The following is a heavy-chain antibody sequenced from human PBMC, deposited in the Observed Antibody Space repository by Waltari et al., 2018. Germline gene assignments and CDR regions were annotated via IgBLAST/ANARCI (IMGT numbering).Heavy chain of an antibody. CDR3: ARARSVAGTYYFDY. D-gene: IGHD6-19*01. CDR1: GGSISSYY. V-gene: IGHV4-59*01. J-gene: IGHJ4*02. CDR2: IYYRCST. Sequence: QVQLQESGPGLVKPSETLSLTCTVSGGSISSYYWSWIRQPPGKGMEWIGYIYYRCSTIYNLSLKSRVTRSVDTSKNQFSLKLSSVTAADTAVYYCARARSVAGTYYFDYWGQGTLVTVSS.